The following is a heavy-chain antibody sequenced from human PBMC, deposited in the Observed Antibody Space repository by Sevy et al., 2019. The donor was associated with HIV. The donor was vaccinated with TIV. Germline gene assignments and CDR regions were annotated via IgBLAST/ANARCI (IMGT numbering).Heavy chain of an antibody. J-gene: IGHJ4*02. CDR3: AREFTGWVIHLDY. CDR2: ISYAGTNK. CDR1: GFAFSTHA. D-gene: IGHD6-19*01. Sequence: GGSLRLSCVASGFAFSTHAMHWVRQAPDKGLEWVAVISYAGTNKNYADSVKDRFTISRDNSKNTLYLQMNSLRADDTAVYYCAREFTGWVIHLDYWGQGTLVTVSS. V-gene: IGHV3-30-3*01.